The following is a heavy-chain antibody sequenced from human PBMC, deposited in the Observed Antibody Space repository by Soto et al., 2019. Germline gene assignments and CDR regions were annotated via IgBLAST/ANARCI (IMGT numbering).Heavy chain of an antibody. CDR2: ISWNSGSI. V-gene: IGHV3-9*01. J-gene: IGHJ4*02. D-gene: IGHD2-2*01. Sequence: EVQLVESGGGLVQPGRSLRLSCAASGFTFDDYAMHWVRQAPGKGLEWVSGISWNSGSIGYADSVKGLFTISRDHAKNSLYLQMNSLRAEDTALYYCAKGGQLLTEGGGYWGQGTLVTVSS. CDR3: AKGGQLLTEGGGY. CDR1: GFTFDDYA.